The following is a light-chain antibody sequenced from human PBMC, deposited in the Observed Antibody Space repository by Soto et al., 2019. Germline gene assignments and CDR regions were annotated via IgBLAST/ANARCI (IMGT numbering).Light chain of an antibody. Sequence: EIVLTQSPATLSLSPGERATLSCRASQSVSSNLAWYQQRPGQAPRLLIYAASSRATGIPDRFSGSGSGTDFTLSIRRLEPEDFAVYYCQHYGFSLITFGQGTRLEIK. J-gene: IGKJ5*01. CDR2: AAS. CDR1: QSVSSN. CDR3: QHYGFSLIT. V-gene: IGKV3-20*01.